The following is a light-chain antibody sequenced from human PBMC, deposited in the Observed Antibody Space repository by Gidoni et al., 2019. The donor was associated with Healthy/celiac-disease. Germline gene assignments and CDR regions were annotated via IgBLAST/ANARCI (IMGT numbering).Light chain of an antibody. CDR3: QQYNNWPPIT. CDR2: GAS. J-gene: IGKJ5*01. Sequence: EIVMPPSPATLSVSTGERATLSCRASQMVSSNLAWYQQKPGQAPRLLIYGASTRATGIPARFSGSGSGTEFTLTISSLQSEDFAVYYCQQYNNWPPITFGQGTRLEIK. V-gene: IGKV3-15*01. CDR1: QMVSSN.